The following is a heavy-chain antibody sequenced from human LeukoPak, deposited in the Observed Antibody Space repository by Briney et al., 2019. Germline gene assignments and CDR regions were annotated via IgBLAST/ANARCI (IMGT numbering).Heavy chain of an antibody. CDR3: ARDGDAYCSGDRYIDP. Sequence: ASVKVSCKASGYTFTNYFVHWVRQAPGQGLEWMGIINPSGGSTRYTQKFQGRVTMTRDTSTSTVYVEMSSLRSEDTAVYYCARDGDAYCSGDRYIDPWGQGTLVTVSS. CDR1: GYTFTNYF. CDR2: INPSGGST. V-gene: IGHV1-46*01. D-gene: IGHD2-21*02. J-gene: IGHJ5*02.